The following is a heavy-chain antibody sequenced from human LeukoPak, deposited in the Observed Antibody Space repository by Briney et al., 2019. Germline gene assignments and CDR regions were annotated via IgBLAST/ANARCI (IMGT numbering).Heavy chain of an antibody. CDR2: IYYSGST. CDR1: GGSISSYY. J-gene: IGHJ4*02. Sequence: PSETLSLTCTVSGGSISSYYWSWIRQPPGKGLEWIGYIYYSGSTNYNPSLKSRVTISVDTSKNQFSLKLSSVTAADTAVYYCARGGVLWFGESYFDYWGQGTLVTVSS. CDR3: ARGGVLWFGESYFDY. V-gene: IGHV4-59*01. D-gene: IGHD3-10*01.